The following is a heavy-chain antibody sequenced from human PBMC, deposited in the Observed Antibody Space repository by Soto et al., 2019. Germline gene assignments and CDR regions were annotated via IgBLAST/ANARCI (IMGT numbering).Heavy chain of an antibody. CDR2: INPSVGNT. CDR3: ARGRGLGAAYRGWDP. J-gene: IGHJ5*02. D-gene: IGHD4-4*01. CDR1: GYDFTNHF. V-gene: IGHV1-46*04. Sequence: QVQLVQSGSEVKKPGASVRVSCTASGYDFTNHFIHWVRQAPGQGPEWMGIINPSVGNTSYAQTLQGRLTLTRDTSTSTVYMELSSLRSEDTAVYYCARGRGLGAAYRGWDPWGQGTLVTVSS.